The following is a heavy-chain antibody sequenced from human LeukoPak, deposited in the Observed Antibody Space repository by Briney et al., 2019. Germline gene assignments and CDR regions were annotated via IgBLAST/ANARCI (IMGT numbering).Heavy chain of an antibody. CDR1: GGSISSYY. CDR2: IYYSGST. V-gene: IGHV4-59*01. Sequence: SETLSLTCTVSGGSISSYYWSWIRQPPGKGLEWIGYIYYSGSTNYNPSLKSRVTISVDTSKNQFSLKLSSVTAADTAVYYCARDGGYITGYFDYYYYGMDVWGQGTTVTVSS. CDR3: ARDGGYITGYFDYYYYGMDV. D-gene: IGHD5-18*01. J-gene: IGHJ6*02.